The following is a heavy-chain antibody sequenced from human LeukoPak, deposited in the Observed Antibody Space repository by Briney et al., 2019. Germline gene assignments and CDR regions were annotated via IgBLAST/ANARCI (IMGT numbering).Heavy chain of an antibody. V-gene: IGHV4-34*01. CDR2: INHSGST. CDR3: ARGEWFGDY. CDR1: GGSFSGYY. Sequence: KPSETLSLTCAVYGGSFSGYYWSLIRQPPGKGLEWIGEINHSGSTNYNPSLKSRVTISVDTSKNQFSLKLSSVTAADTAVYYCARGEWFGDYWGQGTPVTVSS. D-gene: IGHD3-10*01. J-gene: IGHJ4*02.